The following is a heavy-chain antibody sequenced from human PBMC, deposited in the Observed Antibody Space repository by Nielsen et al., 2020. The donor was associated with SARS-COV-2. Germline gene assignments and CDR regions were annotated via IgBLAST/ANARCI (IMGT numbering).Heavy chain of an antibody. CDR3: ARDQEGYDFWSGYYPHYFDS. CDR2: IINDGSEK. Sequence: GESLKISCAASGFSFSNYWMSWVRQAPGKGLEWVANIINDGSEKYYVDSVKGRFTISRDNAKNSLYLQMNSLKAEDTAVYYCARDQEGYDFWSGYYPHYFDSWGQGTLVTVSS. V-gene: IGHV3-7*01. D-gene: IGHD3-3*01. CDR1: GFSFSNYW. J-gene: IGHJ4*02.